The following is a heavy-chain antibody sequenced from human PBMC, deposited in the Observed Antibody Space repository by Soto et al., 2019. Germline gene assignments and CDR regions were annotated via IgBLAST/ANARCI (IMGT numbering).Heavy chain of an antibody. J-gene: IGHJ5*02. CDR1: GGNFTSHG. Sequence: GASVKVSCKASGGNFTSHGVSWVRQAPGQGLEFMGGIMPIFGTTNYAQKFRGRVTITADEPTSTVYMELRSLRSEDTAVYYCARVYGRGWYNSFDPWGQGTPVTVSS. CDR3: ARVYGRGWYNSFDP. V-gene: IGHV1-69*13. CDR2: IMPIFGTT. D-gene: IGHD6-19*01.